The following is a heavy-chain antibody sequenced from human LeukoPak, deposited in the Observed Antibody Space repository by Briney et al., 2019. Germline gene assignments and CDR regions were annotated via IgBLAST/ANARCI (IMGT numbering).Heavy chain of an antibody. J-gene: IGHJ4*02. D-gene: IGHD4-23*01. CDR2: IYTSGST. CDR3: ARGMGGNYFNLFDY. CDR1: GDPISSYY. Sequence: PSETLSLTCTVSGDPISSYYWSWIRQPAGKGLEWIGRIYTSGSTNYNPSLKSRVAMSVDTSKSQFSLKLSSMTAADTAVYFCARGMGGNYFNLFDYWGQGTLVTVSS. V-gene: IGHV4-4*07.